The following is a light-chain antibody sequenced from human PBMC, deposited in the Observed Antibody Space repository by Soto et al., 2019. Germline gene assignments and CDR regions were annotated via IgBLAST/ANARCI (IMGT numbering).Light chain of an antibody. Sequence: EIVLTQSPGTLSLSPGERAALSCRASQSVYNNFLAWYQQRPGQAPRLLIYGTSSRATGIPDRFSGSGSGTDFTLTISRLETEDFAVFYCQQYGSSGTFGQGTKVDIK. CDR1: QSVYNNF. CDR3: QQYGSSGT. J-gene: IGKJ1*01. V-gene: IGKV3-20*01. CDR2: GTS.